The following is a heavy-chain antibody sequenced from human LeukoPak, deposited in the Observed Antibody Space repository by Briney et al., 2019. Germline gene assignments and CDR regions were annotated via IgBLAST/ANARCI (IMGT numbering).Heavy chain of an antibody. CDR3: ARHRSGWLQSSFDY. V-gene: IGHV4-39*01. J-gene: IGHJ4*02. Sequence: SETLSLTCTVSGDSISSSSSYWGWIRQPPGKGLEWIGSIYYSGSNFDNPALKSRVTISVDTSKNQFSLKLSSVTAADTAVYYCARHRSGWLQSSFDYWGQGTLVTVSS. CDR1: GDSISSSSSY. CDR2: IYYSGSN. D-gene: IGHD5-24*01.